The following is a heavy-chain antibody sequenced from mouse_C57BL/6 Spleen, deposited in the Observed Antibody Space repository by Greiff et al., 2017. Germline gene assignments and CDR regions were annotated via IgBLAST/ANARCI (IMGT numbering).Heavy chain of an antibody. V-gene: IGHV7-1*01. CDR1: GFTFSDFY. Sequence: EVQLVESGGGLVQSGRSLRLSCATSGFTFSDFYMEWVRQAPGKGLEWIAASRNKANDYTSEYSASVKGRFIVSRDTSQSILYLQMNALRAEDTAIYYCARDANYYGSTSYFDVWGTGTTVTVSS. D-gene: IGHD1-1*01. CDR3: ARDANYYGSTSYFDV. J-gene: IGHJ1*03. CDR2: SRNKANDYTS.